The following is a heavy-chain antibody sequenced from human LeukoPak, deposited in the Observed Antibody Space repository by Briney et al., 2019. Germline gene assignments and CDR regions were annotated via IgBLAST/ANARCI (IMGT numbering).Heavy chain of an antibody. D-gene: IGHD1-26*01. J-gene: IGHJ4*02. CDR1: GFTFNNYA. Sequence: PGGSLRLSCAASGFTFNNYAMTWVRQAPGKGLEWVSTISGSVINTYYTDSVKGRFTISRDNSKDTLYLQTNSLRAEDTAVYYCARNSGSYVSYYFDFWGQGTLVTVSS. CDR2: ISGSVINT. CDR3: ARNSGSYVSYYFDF. V-gene: IGHV3-23*01.